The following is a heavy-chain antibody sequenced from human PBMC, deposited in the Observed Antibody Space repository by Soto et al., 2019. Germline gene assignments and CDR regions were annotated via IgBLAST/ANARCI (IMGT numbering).Heavy chain of an antibody. D-gene: IGHD4-17*01. CDR3: ARVDYGDYGWYFDL. Sequence: EVQLVESGGNLIQPGGSLRLSCAASGFTVTNKYMTWVRQAPGKGLEWVSLIYSGGDTSYADSVKGRFTISRVNSKDILYLQVNGLRAEDTAVYYCARVDYGDYGWYFDLWGRGTLVTVSS. CDR2: IYSGGDT. CDR1: GFTVTNKY. V-gene: IGHV3-53*01. J-gene: IGHJ2*01.